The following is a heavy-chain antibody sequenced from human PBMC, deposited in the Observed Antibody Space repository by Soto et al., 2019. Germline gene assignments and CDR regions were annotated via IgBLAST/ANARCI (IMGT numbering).Heavy chain of an antibody. CDR2: ISGSGGST. Sequence: EVQLLESGGGLVQPGGSLRLSCAASGFPFSSYAMSWVRQAPGKGLEWVSAISGSGGSTYYADSVKGRFTISRDNSKNTLYLQMNSLRAEDTAVYYGAKERLVATIIDYWGQGTLVTVSS. V-gene: IGHV3-23*01. D-gene: IGHD5-12*01. CDR1: GFPFSSYA. CDR3: AKERLVATIIDY. J-gene: IGHJ4*02.